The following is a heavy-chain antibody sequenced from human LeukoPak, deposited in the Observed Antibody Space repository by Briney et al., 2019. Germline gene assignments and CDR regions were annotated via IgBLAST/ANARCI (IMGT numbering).Heavy chain of an antibody. Sequence: GGSLRPSCAASGFTFSTYCMHWVRQAPGKGPMWVSRICPDGTVTNYADSVKARFIISRDNARNTVYLQMNSLRVEDTAVYYCVRDFRSADYWGQGTLVTVSS. J-gene: IGHJ4*02. CDR3: VRDFRSADY. CDR2: ICPDGTVT. CDR1: GFTFSTYC. V-gene: IGHV3-74*01.